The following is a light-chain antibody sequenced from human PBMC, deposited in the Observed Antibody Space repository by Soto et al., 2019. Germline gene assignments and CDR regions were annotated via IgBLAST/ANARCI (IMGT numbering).Light chain of an antibody. CDR1: QTTSIW. J-gene: IGKJ1*01. Sequence: DIPMTQSTSTLSASVGDRVTITCRSSQTTSIWLAWYQQKPGQAPNLLIYKASSLASGVPARFSGSGSGTKFTLTIISRQQYDFSPYYCQQKNTSSTWTFGQGTKLEIK. CDR3: QQKNTSSTWT. V-gene: IGKV1-5*03. CDR2: KAS.